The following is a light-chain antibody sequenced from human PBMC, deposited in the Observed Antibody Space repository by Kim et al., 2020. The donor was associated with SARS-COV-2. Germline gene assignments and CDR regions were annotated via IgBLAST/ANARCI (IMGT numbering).Light chain of an antibody. CDR1: SGNIGDNY. V-gene: IGLV6-57*03. Sequence: GKTVTISCTRSSGNIGDNYVQWYQQRPGGVPTTLIDEDDQRPSGGPDRCSCSINSSSTSASLTSSRLKAEEDAEYYCQSYNRSILVFGGGTQLTVL. J-gene: IGLJ3*02. CDR2: EDD. CDR3: QSYNRSILV.